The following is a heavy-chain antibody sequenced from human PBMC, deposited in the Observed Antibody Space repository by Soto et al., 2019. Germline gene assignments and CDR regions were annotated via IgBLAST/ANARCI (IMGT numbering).Heavy chain of an antibody. CDR3: ARAGFCNGGICSDAFDI. Sequence: PSETLSLTCTVSGGSISSGGYYWSWIRQHPGKGLEWIGYIYYSGSTYYNPSLESRVTISVDTSKNQFSLKLSSVTAADTAVYYSARAGFCNGGICSDAFDISGQGTMLTVSS. CDR2: IYYSGST. J-gene: IGHJ3*02. CDR1: GGSISSGGYY. D-gene: IGHD2-15*01. V-gene: IGHV4-31*02.